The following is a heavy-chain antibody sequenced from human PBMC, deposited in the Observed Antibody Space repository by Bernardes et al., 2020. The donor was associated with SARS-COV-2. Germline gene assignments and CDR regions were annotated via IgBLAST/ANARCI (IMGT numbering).Heavy chain of an antibody. CDR1: GFSLSTTKMC. V-gene: IGHV2-70*11. D-gene: IGHD6-19*01. Sequence: SGPTLVKPTQTLTLTCTFSGFSLSTTKMCVNWIRQPPGKALEWLGRIDWDDDRYYSTSLKTRLTISKDTSRNQVVLTMTNMDPVDTATYYCARIVAGPDYFDYWGQGILVTVSS. J-gene: IGHJ4*02. CDR2: IDWDDDR. CDR3: ARIVAGPDYFDY.